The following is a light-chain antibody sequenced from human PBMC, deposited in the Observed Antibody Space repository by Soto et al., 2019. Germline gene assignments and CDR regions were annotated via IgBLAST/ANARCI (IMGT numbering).Light chain of an antibody. J-gene: IGKJ2*01. CDR2: AAS. V-gene: IGKV1-39*01. Sequence: DIQVTQSPSSLSASVGDTVTITCRTSQSISGKLSWYQQIPGKAPKLLIYAASRLQSGVPSRFSASGSGTEFTLTISSLHPDDFASYYCQQSYSTPPYTFGQGTKLDMK. CDR1: QSISGK. CDR3: QQSYSTPPYT.